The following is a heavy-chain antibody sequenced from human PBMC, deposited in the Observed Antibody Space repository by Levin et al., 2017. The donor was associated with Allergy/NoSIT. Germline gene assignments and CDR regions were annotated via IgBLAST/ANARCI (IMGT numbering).Heavy chain of an antibody. CDR3: AKAGSSWYIEIDP. V-gene: IGHV3-23*01. D-gene: IGHD6-13*01. Sequence: GASLPLSCASSGFTFSTYAMSWVRQAPGPFLSFFSFLLSFCGPPPSAASVKGRFTISRDNSKDTLYLQMNSLTAEDTAVYYCAKAGSSWYIEIDPWGQGTLVTVSS. J-gene: IGHJ5*02. CDR1: GFTFSTYA. CDR2: LLSFCGPP.